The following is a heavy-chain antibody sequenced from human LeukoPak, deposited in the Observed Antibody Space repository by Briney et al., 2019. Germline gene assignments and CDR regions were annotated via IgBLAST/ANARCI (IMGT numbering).Heavy chain of an antibody. CDR2: INHSGST. D-gene: IGHD3-10*01. V-gene: IGHV4-34*01. Sequence: SETLSPTCAVYGGSFSGYYWSWIRQPPGKGLEWIGEINHSGSTNYNPSLKSRVTISVDTSKNQFSLKLSSVTAADTAVYYCASRGRAYGSGSYYNRYYFDYWGQGTLVTVSS. CDR1: GGSFSGYY. CDR3: ASRGRAYGSGSYYNRYYFDY. J-gene: IGHJ4*02.